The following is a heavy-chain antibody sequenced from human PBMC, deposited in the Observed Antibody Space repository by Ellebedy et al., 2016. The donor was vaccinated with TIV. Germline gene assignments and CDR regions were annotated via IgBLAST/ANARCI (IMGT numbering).Heavy chain of an antibody. J-gene: IGHJ4*02. D-gene: IGHD4-17*01. CDR1: GFTFSSYS. CDR3: ARGGRRLRVLDY. V-gene: IGHV3-21*01. CDR2: ISSSSSYI. Sequence: GGSLRLXCAASGFTFSSYSMNWVRQAPGKGLEWVSSISSSSSYIYYADSVKGRFTISRDNAKNSLYLQMNSLRAEDTAVYYCARGGRRLRVLDYWGQGTLVTVSS.